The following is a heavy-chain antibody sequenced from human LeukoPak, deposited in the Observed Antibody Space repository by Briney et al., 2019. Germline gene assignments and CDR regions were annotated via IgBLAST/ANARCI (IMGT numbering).Heavy chain of an antibody. V-gene: IGHV4-38-2*02. CDR1: GYSISSGYY. Sequence: SETLTLTCTVSGYSISSGYYWGWIRRPPGKGLEWIGSIYHSGSTYYNPSLKSRVTISVDASKNQFSLKLSSVTAADTAVYYCARVSFRDTYYYDSSGYYYEGAFDYWGQGTLVTVSS. D-gene: IGHD3-22*01. CDR2: IYHSGST. J-gene: IGHJ4*02. CDR3: ARVSFRDTYYYDSSGYYYEGAFDY.